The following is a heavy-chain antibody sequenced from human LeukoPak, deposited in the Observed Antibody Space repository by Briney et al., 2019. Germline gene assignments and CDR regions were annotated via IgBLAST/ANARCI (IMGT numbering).Heavy chain of an antibody. V-gene: IGHV1-69*05. CDR2: IIPIFGTA. D-gene: IGHD3-16*01. J-gene: IGHJ6*03. Sequence: ASVKVSCKASGGTFSSYAISWVRQAPGQGLEWRGGIIPIFGTANYAQKFQGRVTITTDESTSTAYMELSSLRSEDTAVYYCARGQAGGYYYMDVWGKGTTVTVSS. CDR1: GGTFSSYA. CDR3: ARGQAGGYYYMDV.